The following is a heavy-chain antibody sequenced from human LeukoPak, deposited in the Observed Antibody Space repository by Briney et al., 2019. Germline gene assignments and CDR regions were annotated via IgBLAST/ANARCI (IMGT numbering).Heavy chain of an antibody. J-gene: IGHJ4*02. CDR3: AGNLYTRFGDC. CDR2: INSVGSST. Sequence: GGSLRLSCAASGFTFSDYWTHWVRQTPEKGLVWVSRINSVGSSTIYADSVKGRFTISRDNAQNTLYLQMNSLRAEDTAVYYCAGNLYTRFGDCWGQGALVTVSS. D-gene: IGHD2-2*01. V-gene: IGHV3-74*01. CDR1: GFTFSDYW.